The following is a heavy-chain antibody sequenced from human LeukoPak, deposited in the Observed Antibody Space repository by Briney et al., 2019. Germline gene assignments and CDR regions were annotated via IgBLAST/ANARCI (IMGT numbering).Heavy chain of an antibody. D-gene: IGHD5-18*01. CDR1: GFTFSSYA. CDR3: ARDPTTSGGYSYGWFDY. Sequence: RSLRLSCAASGFTFSSYAMHWVRQAPGKGLEWVAVISYDGSNKYYADSVKGRFTISRDNSKNTLYLQMNSLRAEDTDVYYCARDPTTSGGYSYGWFDYWGQGTLVTVSS. V-gene: IGHV3-30-3*01. CDR2: ISYDGSNK. J-gene: IGHJ4*02.